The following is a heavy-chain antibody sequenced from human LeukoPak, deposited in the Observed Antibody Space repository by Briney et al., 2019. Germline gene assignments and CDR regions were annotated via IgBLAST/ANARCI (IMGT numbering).Heavy chain of an antibody. D-gene: IGHD3-22*01. J-gene: IGHJ4*02. Sequence: GGSLRLSCAASGFTFSSYAMHWVRQAPGKGLEWVAVISYDGSNKYYADSVKGRFTISRDNSKNTLYLQMNSLRAEDTAVYYCARGPYYYDSSGYYPFDYWGQGTLVTVSS. CDR2: ISYDGSNK. CDR1: GFTFSSYA. CDR3: ARGPYYYDSSGYYPFDY. V-gene: IGHV3-30-3*01.